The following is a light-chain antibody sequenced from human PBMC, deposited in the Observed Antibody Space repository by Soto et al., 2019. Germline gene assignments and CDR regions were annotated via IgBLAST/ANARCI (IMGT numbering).Light chain of an antibody. CDR2: DVS. V-gene: IGLV2-14*01. CDR3: SSYTSSSTRV. J-gene: IGLJ2*01. Sequence: QSALTQPASVSGSPGQSITISCTGTSSDVGGYNYVSWYQQHPGKAPKLMIYDVSNRPSGVSNRFSGSKSGNTASLTISGLXXXXXXDYYCSSYTSSSTRVFGGGTKLTVL. CDR1: SSDVGGYNY.